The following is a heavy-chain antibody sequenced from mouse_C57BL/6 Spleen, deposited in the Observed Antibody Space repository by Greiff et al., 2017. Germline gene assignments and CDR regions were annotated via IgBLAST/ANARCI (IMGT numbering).Heavy chain of an antibody. CDR2: ISGGGGNT. J-gene: IGHJ2*01. CDR3: ARWRESHFDY. Sequence: EVHLVESGGGLVKPGGSLKLSCAASGFTFSSYTLSWVRQTPEKRLEWVATISGGGGNTYYPDSVKGRFTISRDNAKNTLYLQMSSLRSEDTALYYCARWRESHFDYWGQGTTLTVSS. V-gene: IGHV5-9*01. CDR1: GFTFSSYT.